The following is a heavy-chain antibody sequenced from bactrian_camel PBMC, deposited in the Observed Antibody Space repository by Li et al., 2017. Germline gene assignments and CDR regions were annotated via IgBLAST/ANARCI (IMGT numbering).Heavy chain of an antibody. Sequence: VQLVESGGGLVQPGGSLRLSCEGSGFTFMGYDMSWVRQAPGKGLEWVSSINDIATGTYYPNSVKGRFTISKDNSKKMLYLEMNSLKPEDTAMYYCGADHAELYCGASRTTYNYRGQGTQVTVS. J-gene: IGHJ4*01. CDR1: GFTFMGYD. CDR2: INDIATGT. V-gene: IGHV3S40*01. D-gene: IGHD2*01.